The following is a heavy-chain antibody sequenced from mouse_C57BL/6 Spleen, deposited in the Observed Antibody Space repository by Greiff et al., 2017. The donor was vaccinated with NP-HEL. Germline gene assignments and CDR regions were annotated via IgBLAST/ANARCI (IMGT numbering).Heavy chain of an antibody. CDR1: GYAFSSSW. D-gene: IGHD1-1*01. CDR2: IYPGDGDT. CDR3: ARIYYYGSSYLYFDY. J-gene: IGHJ2*01. Sequence: QVQLQQSGPELVKPGDSVKISCKASGYAFSSSWMNWVKQRPGKGLEWIGRIYPGDGDTNYNGKFKGQATLTADKSSSTAYMQLSSLTSEDSAVYCCARIYYYGSSYLYFDYWGQGTTLTVSS. V-gene: IGHV1-82*01.